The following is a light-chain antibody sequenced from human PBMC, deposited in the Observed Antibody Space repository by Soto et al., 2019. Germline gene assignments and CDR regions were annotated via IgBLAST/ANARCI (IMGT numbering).Light chain of an antibody. V-gene: IGKV4-1*01. CDR1: RSVLYKSNNKNY. CDR3: QQYYSSIT. Sequence: DIVMTQSPDSLAVSLGERATMNCKCSRSVLYKSNNKNYLAWYQQKPGQPPRLLIYWASTREPGVPDRFSGSGSGTDFTLTISSLQAEDVAVYYCQQYYSSITFGQGTRLEIK. CDR2: WAS. J-gene: IGKJ5*01.